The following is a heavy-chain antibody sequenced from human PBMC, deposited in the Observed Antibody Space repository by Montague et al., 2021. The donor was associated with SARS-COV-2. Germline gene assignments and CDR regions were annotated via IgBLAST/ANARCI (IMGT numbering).Heavy chain of an antibody. J-gene: IGHJ6*03. CDR3: ARVSKQHIVVVIAIVYYYYMDV. CDR1: GGSFSGHY. Sequence: SETLSLTCAVYGGSFSGHYWSWIRQPPGKGLEWIGGINHSGSTNYNPSLKSRVTISVDTSKNQFSLKLSSVTAADTAVYYCARVSKQHIVVVIAIVYYYYMDVWGKGTTVTVSS. CDR2: INHSGST. D-gene: IGHD2-21*01. V-gene: IGHV4-34*01.